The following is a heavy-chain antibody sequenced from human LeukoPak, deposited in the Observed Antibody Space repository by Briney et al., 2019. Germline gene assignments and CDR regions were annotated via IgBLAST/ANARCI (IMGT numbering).Heavy chain of an antibody. J-gene: IGHJ6*04. D-gene: IGHD3-9*01. CDR3: ARGGIASRGAFDI. V-gene: IGHV4-31*03. Sequence: TPSETLSLTCTVSGGSISSGGYYWSWIRQHPGKGLEWIGYIYYSGSTYYNPSLKSRVTISVDTSKNQFSLKLSSVTAADTAVYYCARGGIASRGAFDIWGKGTTVTVSS. CDR2: IYYSGST. CDR1: GGSISSGGYY.